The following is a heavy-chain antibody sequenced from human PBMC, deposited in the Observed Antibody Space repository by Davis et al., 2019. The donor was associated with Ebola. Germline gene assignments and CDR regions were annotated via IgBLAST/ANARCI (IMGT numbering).Heavy chain of an antibody. Sequence: GESLKISCSASGFIFSTYVMSWVRQAPGKGLEWVSFINWDGSSAYYADSVKGRFTISRDNIKNSLYLQMSSLRAKDSALYYCEKDRSRYGDYSAFDYWGQGTMVTVSS. CDR2: INWDGSSA. D-gene: IGHD4-17*01. CDR1: GFIFSTYV. CDR3: EKDRSRYGDYSAFDY. V-gene: IGHV3-43D*03. J-gene: IGHJ4*02.